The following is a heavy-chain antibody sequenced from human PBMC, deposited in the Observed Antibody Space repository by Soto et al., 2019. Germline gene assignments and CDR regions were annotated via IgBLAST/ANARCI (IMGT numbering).Heavy chain of an antibody. V-gene: IGHV1-18*01. J-gene: IGHJ5*02. CDR1: GYTFTSYG. Sequence: ASVKVSCKASGYTFTSYGISWVRQAPGQGLEWMGWISAYNGNTNYAQKLQGRVTMTTDTSTSTAYMELRSLRSDDTAVYYCARDKIGYSSSWYSPRYNWFDPWGQGTLVTVSS. D-gene: IGHD6-13*01. CDR2: ISAYNGNT. CDR3: ARDKIGYSSSWYSPRYNWFDP.